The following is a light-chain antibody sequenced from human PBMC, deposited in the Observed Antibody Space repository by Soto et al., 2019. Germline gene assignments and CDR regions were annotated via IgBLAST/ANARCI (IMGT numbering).Light chain of an antibody. V-gene: IGKV3-11*01. Sequence: EIVLTQSPATLSLSPGERATLSCRASQSVSSYLAWYQQKPGHAPRLLIYDASNRATGIPARFSGSGSGTDVTLTISSLEPEDFAVYYCQQRSNWPPGYTFGQGTKLEIK. CDR3: QQRSNWPPGYT. CDR1: QSVSSY. J-gene: IGKJ2*01. CDR2: DAS.